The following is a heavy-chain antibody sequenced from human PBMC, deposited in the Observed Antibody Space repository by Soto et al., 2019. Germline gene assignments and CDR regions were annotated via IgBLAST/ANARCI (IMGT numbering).Heavy chain of an antibody. J-gene: IGHJ6*02. V-gene: IGHV4-61*01. CDR1: GGSVSSESHY. D-gene: IGHD3-3*01. CDR2: IYYTGST. Sequence: SETLSLTCTVSGGSVSSESHYWSWIRQTPGKGLEWIGYIYYTGSTNYNPSLKGRVTMSVDTSRDQVSLRLRSVTRADTAVYYCAREQYDFRSGSYYYAMEVWGQGTKVTVSS. CDR3: AREQYDFRSGSYYYAMEV.